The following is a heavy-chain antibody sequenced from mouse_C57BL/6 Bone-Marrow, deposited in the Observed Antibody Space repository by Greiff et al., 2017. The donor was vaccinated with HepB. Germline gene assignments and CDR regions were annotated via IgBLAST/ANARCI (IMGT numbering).Heavy chain of an antibody. CDR1: GFTFSDYG. CDR2: ISNLAYSI. V-gene: IGHV5-15*01. D-gene: IGHD1-1*01. CDR3: ARVYYYGSSHAMDY. J-gene: IGHJ4*01. Sequence: EVQVVESGGGLVQPGGSLKLSCAASGFTFSDYGMAWVRQAPRKGPEWVAFISNLAYSIYYADTVTGRFTISRENAKNTLYLEMSSLRSEDTAMYYGARVYYYGSSHAMDYWGQGTSVTVSS.